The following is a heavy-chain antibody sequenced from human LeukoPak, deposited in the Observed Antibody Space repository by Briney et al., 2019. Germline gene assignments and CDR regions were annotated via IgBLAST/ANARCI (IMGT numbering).Heavy chain of an antibody. Sequence: PSETLSLTCTVSGGSISSYYWSWIRQPPGKGLEWIGSIYYSGSTYYNPSLKSRVTISVDTSKNQFSLKLSSVTAADTAVYYCAGGLTWGYFDYWGQGTLVTVSS. D-gene: IGHD3-16*01. CDR2: IYYSGST. CDR3: AGGLTWGYFDY. V-gene: IGHV4-59*04. CDR1: GGSISSYY. J-gene: IGHJ4*02.